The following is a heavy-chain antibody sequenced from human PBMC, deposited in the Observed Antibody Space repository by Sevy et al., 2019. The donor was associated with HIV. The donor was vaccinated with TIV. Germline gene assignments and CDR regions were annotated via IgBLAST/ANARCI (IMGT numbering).Heavy chain of an antibody. V-gene: IGHV4-34*01. D-gene: IGHD6-6*01. CDR2: INHSGST. Sequence: SETLSLTCAVYGGSFSGYYWSWIRQPPGKGLEWIGEINHSGSTNYNPSLKSRVTISVDTSKNQFSLKLSSVTAADTAVYYCARGTIIAAHHPWAFDIWGQGTMVTVSS. J-gene: IGHJ3*02. CDR1: GGSFSGYY. CDR3: ARGTIIAAHHPWAFDI.